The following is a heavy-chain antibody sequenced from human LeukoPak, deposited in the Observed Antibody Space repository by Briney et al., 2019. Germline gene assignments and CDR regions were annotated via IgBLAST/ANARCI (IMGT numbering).Heavy chain of an antibody. V-gene: IGHV1-2*02. D-gene: IGHD6-13*01. CDR2: INPNSGGT. CDR3: ARVISSSWYYYFDY. CDR1: GYTFTGYY. Sequence: ASVKVSCKASGYTFTGYYMYWVRQAPGQGLEWMGWINPNSGGTNYAQKFQGRVTMTRDTSISTAYMELSRLRSDDTAVYYCARVISSSWYYYFDYWGQGTLVTVSS. J-gene: IGHJ4*02.